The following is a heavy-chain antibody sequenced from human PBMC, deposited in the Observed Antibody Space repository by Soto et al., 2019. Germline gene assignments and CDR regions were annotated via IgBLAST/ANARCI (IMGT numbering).Heavy chain of an antibody. Sequence: GASVNVCWKAYGFKFSDCAIHWMRQAAGQGLEWXGWINVGNGNTGYSRKFQRRVTNARDMSASTAYIEVTGLTTEDTAIYYCFDPWGQGTLVTVSS. V-gene: IGHV1-3*01. J-gene: IGHJ5*02. CDR2: INVGNGNT. CDR3: FDP. CDR1: GFKFSDCA.